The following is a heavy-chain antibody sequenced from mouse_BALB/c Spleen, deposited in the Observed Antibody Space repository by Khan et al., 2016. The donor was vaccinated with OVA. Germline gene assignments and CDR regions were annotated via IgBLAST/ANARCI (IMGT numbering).Heavy chain of an antibody. CDR1: GFTFTDYA. CDR2: ISTYSGNT. V-gene: IGHV1S137*01. CDR3: ARPAYDGYYDY. D-gene: IGHD2-3*01. Sequence: QVQLQQSGPELVRPGVSVKISCKGFGFTFTDYAMHWVKQSHAKSLEWIGLISTYSGNTNYNQKFKGKATMTVDKSSSTAYMELARLTSEDSAIYYCARPAYDGYYDYWGQGTTLTVSS. J-gene: IGHJ2*01.